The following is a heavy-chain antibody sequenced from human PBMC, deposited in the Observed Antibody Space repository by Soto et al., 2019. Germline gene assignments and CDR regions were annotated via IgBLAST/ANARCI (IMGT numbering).Heavy chain of an antibody. CDR1: GFSFDGYA. Sequence: EVQLVESGGGLVQPGRSLRLSCAASGFSFDGYAMNWVRQPPGKGLEWVSGISWNSGNIDYADSVKGRFTISRDNTKNSLYLQMNRLRAEDTALYYCVKASTYSSSQGWFDPGGQGTMVTVSS. V-gene: IGHV3-9*01. CDR3: VKASTYSSSQGWFDP. CDR2: ISWNSGNI. D-gene: IGHD6-6*01. J-gene: IGHJ5*02.